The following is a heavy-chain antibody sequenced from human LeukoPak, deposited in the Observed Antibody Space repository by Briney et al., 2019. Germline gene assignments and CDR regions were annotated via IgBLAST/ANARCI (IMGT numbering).Heavy chain of an antibody. CDR2: ITGSGGST. CDR3: AKDQPYGSGYALDI. V-gene: IGHV3-23*01. J-gene: IGHJ3*02. D-gene: IGHD3-10*01. Sequence: GGSLRLSCAASGFSFSTYTMSWVRQAPGKGLEWVSTITGSGGSTYNADSVKGRFTISRDNPMNTLYLQMNSLRAEDTAVYYCAKDQPYGSGYALDIWGQGTMVTVSS. CDR1: GFSFSTYT.